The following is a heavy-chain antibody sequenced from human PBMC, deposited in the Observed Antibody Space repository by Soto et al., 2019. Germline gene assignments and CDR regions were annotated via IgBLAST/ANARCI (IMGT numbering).Heavy chain of an antibody. CDR1: GYSFITHW. Sequence: GESLKISCKGSGYSFITHWIAWVRQMPGEGLEWMGIINPADSDIRYSPSFQGQVTISVDKSINTAYLQWSSLKASDTATYYCTRPQSSGWYDFWGQGTLVTVSS. D-gene: IGHD6-19*01. V-gene: IGHV5-51*01. CDR3: TRPQSSGWYDF. CDR2: INPADSDI. J-gene: IGHJ5*01.